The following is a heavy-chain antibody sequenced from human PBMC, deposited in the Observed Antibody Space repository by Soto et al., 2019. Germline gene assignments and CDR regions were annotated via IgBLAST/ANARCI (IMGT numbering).Heavy chain of an antibody. CDR2: ISAHNGNT. V-gene: IGHV1-18*01. J-gene: IGHJ4*02. D-gene: IGHD1-1*01. CDR1: GYTFTSYG. CDR3: ASGGYGDY. Sequence: QVHLVQSGAEVKKPGASVKVSCKGSGYTFTSYGITWVRQAPGQGLEWMGWISAHNGNTDYAQKLQGRVTVTRDTSTSTDYMELRSLRSDDTAVYYCASGGYGDYWGQGALVTVSS.